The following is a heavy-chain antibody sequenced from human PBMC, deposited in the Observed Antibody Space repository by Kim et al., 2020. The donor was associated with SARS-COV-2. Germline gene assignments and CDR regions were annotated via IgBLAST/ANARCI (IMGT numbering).Heavy chain of an antibody. CDR2: ISAYNSNT. Sequence: ASVKVSCKASGYTFTSYGISWVRQAPGQGLEWMGWISAYNSNTNYAQKLQGRVTMTTDTSTSTAYMELRSLRSDDTAVYYCARDEGSVVVPAAHYYYYGMDVWGQGTTVTVSS. V-gene: IGHV1-18*01. D-gene: IGHD2-2*01. J-gene: IGHJ6*02. CDR1: GYTFTSYG. CDR3: ARDEGSVVVPAAHYYYYGMDV.